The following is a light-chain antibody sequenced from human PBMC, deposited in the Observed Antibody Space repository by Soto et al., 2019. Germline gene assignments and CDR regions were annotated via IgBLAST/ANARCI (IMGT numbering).Light chain of an antibody. CDR2: DAS. J-gene: IGKJ5*01. CDR1: QDIGNY. V-gene: IGKV1-33*01. Sequence: DIQMTQSSSSLSASLGYRFTITCQASQDIGNYLNWYQQRPGKAPKLLILDASSLDTGVPSRFSGSGSGTDFTFTISSLQSEDIETYYCQQYYNVPITFGQGTRLEIK. CDR3: QQYYNVPIT.